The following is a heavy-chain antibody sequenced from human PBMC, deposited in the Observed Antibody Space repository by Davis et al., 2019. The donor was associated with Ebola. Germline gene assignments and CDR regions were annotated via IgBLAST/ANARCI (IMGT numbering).Heavy chain of an antibody. CDR1: GYRSTSYY. Sequence: ASVKVSCKASGYRSTSYYMHWVRQAPGQGLEWMGIINPITGGTSYAQNFQVRVNMTRDTSTSTVYMELSSLRSEDTAVYYCAREGGRYYDSSGYVFDIWGQGTMVKVPS. CDR3: AREGGRYYDSSGYVFDI. J-gene: IGHJ3*02. D-gene: IGHD3-22*01. V-gene: IGHV1-46*01. CDR2: INPITGGT.